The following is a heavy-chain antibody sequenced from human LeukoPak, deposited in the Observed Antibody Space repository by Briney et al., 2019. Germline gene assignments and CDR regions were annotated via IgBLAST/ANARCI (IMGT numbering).Heavy chain of an antibody. V-gene: IGHV4-4*02. CDR2: IYHSGST. CDR1: GGSISSSNW. J-gene: IGHJ6*02. D-gene: IGHD3-3*01. CDR3: ARDRYDFWSGYYRYYYYGMDV. Sequence: SETLSLTCAVSGGSISSSNWWSWVRQPPGKGLEWIGEIYHSGSTNYNPSLKSRVTISVDKSKNQFSLKLSSVTAADTAVYYCARDRYDFWSGYYRYYYYGMDVWGQGTTVTVSS.